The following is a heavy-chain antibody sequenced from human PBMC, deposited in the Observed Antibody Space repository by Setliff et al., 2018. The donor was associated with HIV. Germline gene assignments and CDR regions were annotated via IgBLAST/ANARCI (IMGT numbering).Heavy chain of an antibody. V-gene: IGHV4-39*01. D-gene: IGHD5-12*01. CDR1: GRSISSSTYY. J-gene: IGHJ5*02. CDR3: ARPGMATLKVWVDN. CDR2: IYYTGTP. Sequence: SETLSLTCTVSGRSISSSTYYWGWLRQPPGKGLEWIGSIYYTGTPQYNPSLKSRVTISVDTSKNQFSLQLRSVTAADTAVYYCARPGMATLKVWVDNWGQGTLVTVSS.